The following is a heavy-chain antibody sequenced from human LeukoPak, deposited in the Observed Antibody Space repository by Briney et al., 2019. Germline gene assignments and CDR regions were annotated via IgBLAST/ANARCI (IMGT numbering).Heavy chain of an antibody. Sequence: SQTLSLTCVVSGDSVSSSAWNWIRQSPSRGLGWLGRTYYRSKWYNDYAESMEGRMTISQDTSKNQYSLHLNSVTPDDTAVYYCARDFGTTGWHTFDYWGQGTLVTVSS. CDR1: GDSVSSSA. V-gene: IGHV6-1*01. J-gene: IGHJ4*02. CDR3: ARDFGTTGWHTFDY. D-gene: IGHD6-19*01. CDR2: TYYRSKWYN.